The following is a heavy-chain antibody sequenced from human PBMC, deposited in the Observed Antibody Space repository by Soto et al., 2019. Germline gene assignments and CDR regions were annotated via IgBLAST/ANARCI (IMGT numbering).Heavy chain of an antibody. V-gene: IGHV3-74*01. J-gene: IGHJ6*02. Sequence: GGSLRLSCAASGFTLSDYWMHWVRQVPWKGLLWVSLITFDGGNTTYADSVKGRFTISRDNSKNTLYLQMNSLRAEDTAVYYCARLYYDFWSGYPVYYGMDVWGQGTTVTVSS. D-gene: IGHD3-3*01. CDR1: GFTLSDYW. CDR3: ARLYYDFWSGYPVYYGMDV. CDR2: ITFDGGNT.